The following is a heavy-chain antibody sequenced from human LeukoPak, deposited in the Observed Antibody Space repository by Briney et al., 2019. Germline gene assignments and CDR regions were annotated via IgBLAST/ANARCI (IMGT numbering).Heavy chain of an antibody. D-gene: IGHD1-26*01. CDR2: IYHSGNT. J-gene: IGHJ4*02. CDR1: GYSISSGYY. Sequence: SETLSPTCTVSGYSISSGYYWGWIRQPPGKGLEWIGSIYHSGNTYYNPSLQSRVTISVDTSKNQFSLKLSSVTAADTAVYYCARVWSYSGSYPNYFDYWGQGTLVTVSS. V-gene: IGHV4-38-2*02. CDR3: ARVWSYSGSYPNYFDY.